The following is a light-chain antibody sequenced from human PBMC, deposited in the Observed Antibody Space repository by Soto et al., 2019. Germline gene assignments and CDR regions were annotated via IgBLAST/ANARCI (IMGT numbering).Light chain of an antibody. J-gene: IGKJ4*02. CDR1: QAISSR. V-gene: IGKV1-5*03. CDR3: QHYDTYFP. CDR2: KTS. Sequence: DIQMTQSPSTLSASVGDSVTITCRASQAISSRLAWYQQKPGKAPKLLIYKTSTLEGGVPSRFSGSGSGTEFTLTISSLQPDDLAIYYCQHYDTYFPFGGGTKVEIK.